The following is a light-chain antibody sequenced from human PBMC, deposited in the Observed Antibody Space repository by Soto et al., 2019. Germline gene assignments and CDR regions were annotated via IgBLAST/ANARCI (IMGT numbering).Light chain of an antibody. CDR3: CSYAGSYVV. J-gene: IGLJ2*01. CDR2: DFT. CDR1: SSDVGGHSY. Sequence: QSALTQPRSVSGSPGQSVAISCTGTSSDVGGHSYVSWYQHHPGKAPKLIIYDFTKRPSGVPDRLSGSKSGNTASLTISGLQAEDEGDYYCCSYAGSYVVFGGGTQLTVL. V-gene: IGLV2-11*01.